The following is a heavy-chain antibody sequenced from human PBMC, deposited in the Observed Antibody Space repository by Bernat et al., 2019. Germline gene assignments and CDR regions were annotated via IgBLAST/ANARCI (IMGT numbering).Heavy chain of an antibody. CDR2: ISYSGTT. CDR3: ARGGPYCSSTSCELATISGWFDP. CDR1: GGSISSSY. Sequence: QVQLQESGPGLVKPSETLSLTCTVSGGSISSSYWSWIRQPPGKGLEWIGYISYSGTTNYNPSLKSRVTISIDTSKNQFSLKLSSVTAADTAVYYCARGGPYCSSTSCELATISGWFDPWGQGTLVTVSS. D-gene: IGHD2-2*01. J-gene: IGHJ5*02. V-gene: IGHV4-59*12.